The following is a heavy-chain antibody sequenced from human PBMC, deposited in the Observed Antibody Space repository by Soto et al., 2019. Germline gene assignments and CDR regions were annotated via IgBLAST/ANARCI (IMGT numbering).Heavy chain of an antibody. CDR1: GYTFNNYD. CDR2: MSPNSGYT. J-gene: IGHJ6*04. Sequence: QVQLVQSGAEVKKPGASVKVSCKASGYTFNNYDIHWVRQATGQGLEWVGWMSPNSGYTEFAQKFQGRVSMTRNTSISTAYMELSSLRSEDTAMYYCARGPRVRADTIFGVVIVLDIWGKGTTVTVSS. CDR3: ARGPRVRADTIFGVVIVLDI. V-gene: IGHV1-8*01. D-gene: IGHD3-3*01.